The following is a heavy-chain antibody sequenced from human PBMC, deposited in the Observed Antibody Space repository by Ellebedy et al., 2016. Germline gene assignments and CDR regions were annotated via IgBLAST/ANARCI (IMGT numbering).Heavy chain of an antibody. CDR1: GFTFSHHW. CDR3: ARDPDSVTKIDY. J-gene: IGHJ4*02. CDR2: ISPESHT. D-gene: IGHD4-11*01. V-gene: IGHV3-69-1*02. Sequence: GGSLRLXXAASGFTFSHHWMNWVRQAPGKGLEWVSYISPESHTFYADSVKGRFTVSRDNAKNSLYLQMNSLRAEDTAIYYCARDPDSVTKIDYWGQGTLVTVSS.